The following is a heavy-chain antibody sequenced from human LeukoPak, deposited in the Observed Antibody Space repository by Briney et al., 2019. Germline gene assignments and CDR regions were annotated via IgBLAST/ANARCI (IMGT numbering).Heavy chain of an antibody. D-gene: IGHD6-19*01. CDR2: IYYSGST. CDR3: ARRVAGTGYDAFDI. CDR1: GGSISCYY. V-gene: IGHV4-59*08. J-gene: IGHJ3*02. Sequence: SETLSLTCTVSGGSISCYYWSWIRQPPGKGLEWIGYIYYSGSTNYNPSLKSRVTISVDTSKNQFSLKLSSVTAADTAVYYCARRVAGTGYDAFDIWGQGTMVTVSS.